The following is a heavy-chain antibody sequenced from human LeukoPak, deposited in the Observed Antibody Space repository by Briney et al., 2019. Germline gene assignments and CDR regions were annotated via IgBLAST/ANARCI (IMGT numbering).Heavy chain of an antibody. CDR3: ARAGYDSSGYYPWAFDY. D-gene: IGHD3-22*01. CDR2: INHSGST. Sequence: PSETLSLTCAVYGGSFSGYYWSWIRQPPGKGLEWIGEINHSGSTNYNPSLKSRVTISVDMSKNQFSLKLSSVTAADTAVYYCARAGYDSSGYYPWAFDYWGQGTLVTVSS. J-gene: IGHJ4*02. V-gene: IGHV4-34*01. CDR1: GGSFSGYY.